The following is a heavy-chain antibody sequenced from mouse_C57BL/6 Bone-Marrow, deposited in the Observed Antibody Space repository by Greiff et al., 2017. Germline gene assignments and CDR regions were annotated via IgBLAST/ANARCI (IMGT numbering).Heavy chain of an antibody. CDR1: GFNIKDYC. Sequence: EVQLQQSGAELVRPGASVKLSCTASGFNIKDYCMHWVKQRPEQGLEWIGRIDPEDGDTEYAPKFQGKATMTADTSSNTAYLQLSSLTSEDTAVYYCTTIGDSSPYYAMDYWGQGTSVTVSS. V-gene: IGHV14-1*01. D-gene: IGHD3-3*01. J-gene: IGHJ4*01. CDR2: IDPEDGDT. CDR3: TTIGDSSPYYAMDY.